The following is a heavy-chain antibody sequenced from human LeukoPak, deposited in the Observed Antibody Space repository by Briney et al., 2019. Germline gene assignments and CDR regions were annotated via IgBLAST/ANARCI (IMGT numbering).Heavy chain of an antibody. D-gene: IGHD5-24*01. Sequence: PSETLSLTCTVSGGSISSYYLSWIRQPPGKGLEWIGNIYNSGTTNYNPSLESRVTISVDTSTNQLSLKVSSVTAADTAVYYCARGGRWLQFNYWGQGTLVTVSS. V-gene: IGHV4-59*01. J-gene: IGHJ4*02. CDR2: IYNSGTT. CDR1: GGSISSYY. CDR3: ARGGRWLQFNY.